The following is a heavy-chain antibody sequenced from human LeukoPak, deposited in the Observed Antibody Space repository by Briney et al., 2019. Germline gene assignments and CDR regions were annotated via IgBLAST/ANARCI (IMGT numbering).Heavy chain of an antibody. CDR1: GVSISSGSYY. CDR2: IYTSGST. Sequence: SETLSLTCTVSGVSISSGSYYWNWIRQPAGKGLEWIGHIYTSGSTNYNPSLKSRVTMSVDTSKNQFSLKLSSVTAADTAVYYCARDISGWYFDYWGQGTLVTVSS. CDR3: ARDISGWYFDY. V-gene: IGHV4-61*09. J-gene: IGHJ4*02. D-gene: IGHD6-19*01.